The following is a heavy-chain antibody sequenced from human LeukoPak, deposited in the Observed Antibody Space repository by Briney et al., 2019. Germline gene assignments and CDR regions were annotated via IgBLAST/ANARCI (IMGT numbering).Heavy chain of an antibody. CDR3: ARDTDRLRYNCNPFYYYCYMDV. CDR2: MSGYNGNT. D-gene: IGHD1-20*01. J-gene: IGHJ6*03. Sequence: ASQKVSCKASGYTFTSYGISWVRQAPGQRLEWMGWMSGYNGNTNYAQKIQGRVTMTTDTSTSTAYMELRSLRSDDTAVYYCARDTDRLRYNCNPFYYYCYMDVWGKGTTVTVSS. V-gene: IGHV1-18*01. CDR1: GYTFTSYG.